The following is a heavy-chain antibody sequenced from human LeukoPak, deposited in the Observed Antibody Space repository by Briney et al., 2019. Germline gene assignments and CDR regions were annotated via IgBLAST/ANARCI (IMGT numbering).Heavy chain of an antibody. V-gene: IGHV3-30*18. J-gene: IGHJ4*02. D-gene: IGHD3-16*02. CDR1: GFTFSSYG. CDR3: AKESVYGYIWGSYRLYFDY. Sequence: GRSLRLSCAASGFTFSSYGMHWVRQAPGKGLEWVAVISYDGSNKYYADSVKGRFTISRDNSKNTLYLQMNSLRAEDTAVYYCAKESVYGYIWGSYRLYFDYWGQGTLVTVSS. CDR2: ISYDGSNK.